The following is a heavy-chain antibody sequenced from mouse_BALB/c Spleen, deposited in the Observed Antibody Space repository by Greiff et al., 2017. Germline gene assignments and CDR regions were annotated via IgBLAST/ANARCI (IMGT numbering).Heavy chain of an antibody. CDR1: GYSITSDYA. D-gene: IGHD2-4*01. Sequence: DVKLQESGPGLVKPSQSLSLTCTVTGYSITSDYAWNWIRQFPGNKLEWMGYISYSGSTSYNPSLKSRISITRDTSKNQFFLQLNSVTTEDTATYYCARIRDAMDYWGQGTSVTVSS. J-gene: IGHJ4*01. CDR3: ARIRDAMDY. CDR2: ISYSGST. V-gene: IGHV3-2*02.